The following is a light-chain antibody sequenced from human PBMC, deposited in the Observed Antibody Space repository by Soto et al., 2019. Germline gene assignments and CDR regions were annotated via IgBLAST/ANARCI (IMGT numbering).Light chain of an antibody. Sequence: EGVMTQSPATLSVSPGERATLSCRASQSVSSDLAWYQHKPGQAPRLLIYGASVLATGIPARFSGSGSGTEFTLTISSLQSEDFAVYYCQQYNNWWTFGLGTKVDIK. V-gene: IGKV3D-15*01. CDR2: GAS. CDR3: QQYNNWWT. CDR1: QSVSSD. J-gene: IGKJ1*01.